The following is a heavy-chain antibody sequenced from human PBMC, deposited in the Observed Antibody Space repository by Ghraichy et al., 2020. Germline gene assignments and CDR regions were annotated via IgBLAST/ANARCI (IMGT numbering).Heavy chain of an antibody. Sequence: GGSLRLSCTASGLSVSSNHMSWVRQAPGKGLEWVSITHGDGATYYADSVKGRFTISRDEPRNTLFLQMNSLRAEDSAVYYCAQQRSWFDPWGQGTLVTVSS. CDR2: THGDGAT. CDR1: GLSVSSNH. CDR3: AQQRSWFDP. D-gene: IGHD1/OR15-1a*01. V-gene: IGHV3-53*01. J-gene: IGHJ5*02.